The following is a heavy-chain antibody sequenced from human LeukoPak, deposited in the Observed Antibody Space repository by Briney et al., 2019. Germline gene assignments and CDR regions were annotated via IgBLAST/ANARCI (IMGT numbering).Heavy chain of an antibody. J-gene: IGHJ5*02. D-gene: IGHD5-18*01. CDR3: ARSPGLDTAVVNRP. V-gene: IGHV1-2*02. CDR1: GYTFTGYY. CDR2: INPNSGGT. Sequence: ASVKVSCKTSGYTFTGYYIHWVRQAPGQELEWMGWINPNSGGTNCAQNFQGRVTMTRDTSINTAYMELGRLRSDDTAVYYCARSPGLDTAVVNRPWGQGTLITVSS.